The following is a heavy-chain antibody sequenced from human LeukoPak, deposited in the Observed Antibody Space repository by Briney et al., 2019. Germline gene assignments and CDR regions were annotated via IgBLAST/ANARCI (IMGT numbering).Heavy chain of an antibody. J-gene: IGHJ4*02. D-gene: IGHD3-22*01. V-gene: IGHV3-11*01. CDR1: GFTFSDYY. CDR2: ISSSGSTI. Sequence: PGGSLRLSCAASGFTFSDYYMSWIRQAPGKGLEWVSYISSSGSTIYYADSVKGRFTISRDNAKNSLYLQMNSLRAEDTAVYYCARDRRANYYDSSGYFSSDPIDYWGQGTLVTVSS. CDR3: ARDRRANYYDSSGYFSSDPIDY.